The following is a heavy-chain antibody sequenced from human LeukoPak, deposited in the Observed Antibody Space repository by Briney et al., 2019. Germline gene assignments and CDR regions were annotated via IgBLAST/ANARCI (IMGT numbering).Heavy chain of an antibody. CDR2: INPNSGGT. Sequence: ASVKVSCKASGYTFTSYGISWVRQAPGQGLEWMGWINPNSGGTNYAQKFQGRVTMTRDTSISTAYMELSRLRSDDTAVYYCARDHRAMIAAFDIWGRGTMVTVSS. J-gene: IGHJ3*02. D-gene: IGHD3-22*01. V-gene: IGHV1-2*02. CDR3: ARDHRAMIAAFDI. CDR1: GYTFTSYG.